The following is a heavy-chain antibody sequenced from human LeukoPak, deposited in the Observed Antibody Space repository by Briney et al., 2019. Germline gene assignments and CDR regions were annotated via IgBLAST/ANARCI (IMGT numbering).Heavy chain of an antibody. D-gene: IGHD2-2*01. Sequence: PSETLSLTCTVSGGSVSSYYWSWIRQPAGKGLDWIGRVYSSGSTTYNPSLKSRVTMSVDTSKNQFSLDLSSVTAADTAVYFCARDRPYSSSGLRFDPWGQGTLVTVSS. V-gene: IGHV4-4*07. CDR1: GGSVSSYY. CDR3: ARDRPYSSSGLRFDP. J-gene: IGHJ5*02. CDR2: VYSSGST.